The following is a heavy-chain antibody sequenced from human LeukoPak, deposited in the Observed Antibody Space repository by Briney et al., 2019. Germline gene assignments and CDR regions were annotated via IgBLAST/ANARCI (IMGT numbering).Heavy chain of an antibody. Sequence: SGGSLRLSCAASGFTFSSYSMNWVRQAPGKGLEWVSSISSSSSYIYYADSVKGQFTFSRDNSKNTLYLQMNSLRADDSAVYYCAKGTLGYCSGGICYYFDNWGQGTLVTVSS. CDR2: ISSSSSYI. CDR1: GFTFSSYS. V-gene: IGHV3-21*04. J-gene: IGHJ4*02. CDR3: AKGTLGYCSGGICYYFDN. D-gene: IGHD2-15*01.